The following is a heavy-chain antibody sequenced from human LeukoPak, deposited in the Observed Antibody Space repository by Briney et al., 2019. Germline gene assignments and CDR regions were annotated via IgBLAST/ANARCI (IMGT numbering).Heavy chain of an antibody. CDR1: GGSISSYY. J-gene: IGHJ5*02. Sequence: PSETLSLTCTVSGGSISSYYWSWIRQPPGKGLEWIGYIYYSGSTNYNPSLKSRVTISVDTSKNQFSLKLSSVTAADTAVYYCARWAGMAVVRWFDPWGQGTLVTVSS. D-gene: IGHD6-19*01. CDR2: IYYSGST. V-gene: IGHV4-59*01. CDR3: ARWAGMAVVRWFDP.